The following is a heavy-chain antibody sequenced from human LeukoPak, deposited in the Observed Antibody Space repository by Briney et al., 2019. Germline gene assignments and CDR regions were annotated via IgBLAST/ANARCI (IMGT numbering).Heavy chain of an antibody. Sequence: SETLSLTCTVSGYSISSGYYWGWIRQPPGKGLEWIGSIYHSGSTYYNPSLKSRVTISVDTSKNQFSLKLGSVTAADTAVYYCASNSGYSSGWYLGGTFDYWGQGTLVTVSS. CDR2: IYHSGST. CDR1: GYSISSGYY. J-gene: IGHJ4*02. V-gene: IGHV4-38-2*02. CDR3: ASNSGYSSGWYLGGTFDY. D-gene: IGHD6-19*01.